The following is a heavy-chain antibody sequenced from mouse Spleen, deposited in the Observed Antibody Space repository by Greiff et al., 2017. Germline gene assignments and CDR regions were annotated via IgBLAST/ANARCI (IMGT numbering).Heavy chain of an antibody. D-gene: IGHD1-2*01. CDR3: ARDGPSTAAFAY. V-gene: IGHV5-9*04. J-gene: IGHJ3*01. CDR1: GFTFSSYA. CDR2: ISSGGGNT. Sequence: DVKLVESGGGLVKLGGSLKLSCAASGFTFSSYAMSWVRQTPEKRLEWVATISSGGGNTYYPDSVKGRFTISRDNAKNTLYLQMSSLKSEDTAMYYCARDGPSTAAFAYWGQGTLVTVSA.